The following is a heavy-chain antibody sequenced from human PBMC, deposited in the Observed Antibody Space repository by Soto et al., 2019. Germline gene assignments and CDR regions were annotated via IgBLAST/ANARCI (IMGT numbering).Heavy chain of an antibody. Sequence: QVQLQQWGAGLLKPSETLSLTCAVYGGSFSGYYWSWIRQPPGKGLEWMGEINHSGSTNYNPSLKSRVTISVDTSKNQLSLKLSSVTAADTAVYYCARGHIVVVPAARGKFDYWGQGTLVTVSS. CDR3: ARGHIVVVPAARGKFDY. V-gene: IGHV4-34*01. J-gene: IGHJ4*02. CDR1: GGSFSGYY. CDR2: INHSGST. D-gene: IGHD2-2*01.